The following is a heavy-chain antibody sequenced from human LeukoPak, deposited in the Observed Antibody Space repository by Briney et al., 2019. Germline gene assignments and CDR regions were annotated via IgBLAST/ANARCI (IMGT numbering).Heavy chain of an antibody. CDR2: IYPDANIK. V-gene: IGHV3-30*03. Sequence: PGGSLRLSCAASGFTFSSYGMSWVRQAPGKGLEWVACIYPDANIKDYADSVKGRFIISRDNSKNTLFLQMNSLRVEDTAVHYCVRAHHPGGWFDPWGQGTLVTVSS. CDR1: GFTFSSYG. CDR3: VRAHHPGGWFDP. J-gene: IGHJ5*02. D-gene: IGHD3-10*01.